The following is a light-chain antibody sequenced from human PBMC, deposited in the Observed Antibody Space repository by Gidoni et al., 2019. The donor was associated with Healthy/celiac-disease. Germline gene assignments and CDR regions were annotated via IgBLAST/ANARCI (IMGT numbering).Light chain of an antibody. Sequence: QSALPQPASVSGSPGQSITISCTGTSSDVGGYNYVSWYQQHPGKAPKLMIYDVSNRPSGVSNRFSGSKSGNTASLTISGLQAEDEADYYGSSYTSSSPYVFGTGTKVTVL. CDR3: SSYTSSSPYV. V-gene: IGLV2-14*01. CDR2: DVS. CDR1: SSDVGGYNY. J-gene: IGLJ1*01.